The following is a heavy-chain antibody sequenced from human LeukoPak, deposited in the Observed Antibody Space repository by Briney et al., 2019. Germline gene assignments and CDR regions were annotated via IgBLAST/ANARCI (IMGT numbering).Heavy chain of an antibody. V-gene: IGHV3-64*01. J-gene: IGHJ4*02. Sequence: GGSLRLSCAASGFTFSSYAMHWVRQAPGKGLEYVSAISSNGGSTYYANSVKGRFTISRDNSKNTLYLQMGSLRAEDMAVYYCARAPSKVVVVTANTHFDYWGQGTLVTVSS. CDR2: ISSNGGST. D-gene: IGHD2-21*02. CDR1: GFTFSSYA. CDR3: ARAPSKVVVVTANTHFDY.